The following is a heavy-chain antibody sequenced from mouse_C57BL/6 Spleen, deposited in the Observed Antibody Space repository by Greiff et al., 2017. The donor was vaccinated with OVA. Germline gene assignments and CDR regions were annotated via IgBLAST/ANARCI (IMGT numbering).Heavy chain of an antibody. Sequence: EVKLVESGGGLVKPGGSLKLSCAASGFTFSDYGMHWVRQAPEKGLEWVAYISRGSSTIYYADTVKGRFTISRDNAKNTLFLQMTSLRSEDTAMYYCARRRTYYFDYWGQGTTLTVSA. CDR1: GFTFSDYG. CDR2: ISRGSSTI. J-gene: IGHJ2*01. CDR3: ARRRTYYFDY. V-gene: IGHV5-17*01.